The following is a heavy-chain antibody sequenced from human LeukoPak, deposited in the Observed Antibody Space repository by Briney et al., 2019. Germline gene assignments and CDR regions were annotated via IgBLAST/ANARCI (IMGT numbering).Heavy chain of an antibody. CDR1: GFTFRNYG. Sequence: GGSLRLSCAASGFTFRNYGMHWVRQAPGKGLEWVAVIWYDGSNKYYADSVKGRFTFSRDNSKNTLSLQMDSLRAEDTALYYCARDRGSYYIDFWGQGTPVTVSS. J-gene: IGHJ4*02. D-gene: IGHD1-1*01. CDR3: ARDRGSYYIDF. CDR2: IWYDGSNK. V-gene: IGHV3-33*01.